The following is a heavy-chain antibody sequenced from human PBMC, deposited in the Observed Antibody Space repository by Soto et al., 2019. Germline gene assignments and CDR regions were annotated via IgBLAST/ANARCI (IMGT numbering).Heavy chain of an antibody. CDR1: GFTFTSSA. CDR2: IVVGSGNT. Sequence: SVKVSCKASGFTFTSSAVQWVRQARGQRLEWIGWIVVGSGNTNYAQKFQERVTITRDMSTSTAYMELSSLRSEDTAVYYCAADRGVGATTDYYYYGMDVWGQGTTVTVSS. CDR3: AADRGVGATTDYYYYGMDV. J-gene: IGHJ6*02. D-gene: IGHD1-26*01. V-gene: IGHV1-58*01.